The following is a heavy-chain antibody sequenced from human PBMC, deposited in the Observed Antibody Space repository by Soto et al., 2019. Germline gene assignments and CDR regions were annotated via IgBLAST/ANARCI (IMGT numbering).Heavy chain of an antibody. Sequence: EVQLLESGGGLVQPGGSLRLSCAASGFTFSSYAMSWVRQAPGKGMEWVAAISSSGGSTYYADSVKGRFTISRDNSKNTLYLQINSLRAEDAAVYYCAKDLVGSNADYFDYWGQGTLVTVSS. J-gene: IGHJ4*02. CDR2: ISSSGGST. CDR3: AKDLVGSNADYFDY. CDR1: GFTFSSYA. D-gene: IGHD2-15*01. V-gene: IGHV3-23*01.